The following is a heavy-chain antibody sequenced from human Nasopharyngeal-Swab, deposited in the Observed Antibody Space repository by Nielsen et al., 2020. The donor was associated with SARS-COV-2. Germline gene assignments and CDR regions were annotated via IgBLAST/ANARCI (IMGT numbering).Heavy chain of an antibody. CDR2: INHSGST. V-gene: IGHV4-34*01. Sequence: SETLSLTCAVYGGSFSGYYWSWIRQPPGKGLEWIGEINHSGSTNYNPSLKSRVTISVDTSKNQFSLKLSSVTAADTAVYYCARVLGGSGSLNKLVGKDYWGQGTLVTVSS. CDR3: ARVLGGSGSLNKLVGKDY. D-gene: IGHD1-26*01. J-gene: IGHJ4*02. CDR1: GGSFSGYY.